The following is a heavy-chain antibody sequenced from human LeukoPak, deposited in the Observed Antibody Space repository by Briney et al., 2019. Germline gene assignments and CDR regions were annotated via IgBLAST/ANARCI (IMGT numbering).Heavy chain of an antibody. CDR2: ISSSSSYI. CDR1: GFHFSSYS. CDR3: ARDLSYYDRSGSKGNYFDY. Sequence: PGGSLRLSCAASGFHFSSYSMNWVRQAPGKGLEWVSSISSSSSYIYYADSVKGRFTISRDNAKNSLYLQMNSLRAEDTAVYYCARDLSYYDRSGSKGNYFDYWGQGTLVTVSS. J-gene: IGHJ4*02. V-gene: IGHV3-21*01. D-gene: IGHD3-22*01.